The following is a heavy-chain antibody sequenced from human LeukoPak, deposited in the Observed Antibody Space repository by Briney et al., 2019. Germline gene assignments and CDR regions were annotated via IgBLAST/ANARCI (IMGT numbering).Heavy chain of an antibody. V-gene: IGHV3-9*01. CDR2: ISRNSGHI. Sequence: GGSLRLSCAASGFTFDKNAMHWVRQVPGKGLEWVSGISRNSGHIGYADSVKGRFTISRDNAKNSLYLQMNSLRAEDTALYYCVKDISATNSYYGMDVWGQGTTVTVSS. CDR3: VKDISATNSYYGMDV. J-gene: IGHJ6*02. CDR1: GFTFDKNA.